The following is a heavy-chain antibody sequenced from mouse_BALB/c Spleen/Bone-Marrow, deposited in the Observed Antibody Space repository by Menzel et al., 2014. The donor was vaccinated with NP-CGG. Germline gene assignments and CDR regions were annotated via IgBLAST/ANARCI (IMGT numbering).Heavy chain of an antibody. CDR3: ARYKDRVLCYY. J-gene: IGHJ2*01. CDR1: GLPFTDHY. V-gene: IGHV7-3*02. CDR2: IRNNANGYTR. Sequence: EVQVAASAGALLKHGGSLRLNCATSGLPFTDHYMNWVRTHPGKALEWLGLIRNNANGYTRQYSPPVNGRFTISRDNHLNCLEFQINALRTEDISTYYCARYKDRVLCYYWCQSTTLTISS.